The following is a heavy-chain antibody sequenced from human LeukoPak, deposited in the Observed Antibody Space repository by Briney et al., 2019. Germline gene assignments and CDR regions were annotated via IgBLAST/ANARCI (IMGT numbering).Heavy chain of an antibody. D-gene: IGHD3-16*01. Sequence: PSETLSLTCTVSGGSISSGSYYWSWIRQPAGKGLEWIGRIYSSGSTNYNPSLKSRVTMSVDTSKSQFSLNLSSVTAADTAVYYCARDVGAAAITYFDYWGQGTLVTVSS. CDR1: GGSISSGSYY. CDR2: IYSSGST. V-gene: IGHV4-61*02. CDR3: ARDVGAAAITYFDY. J-gene: IGHJ4*02.